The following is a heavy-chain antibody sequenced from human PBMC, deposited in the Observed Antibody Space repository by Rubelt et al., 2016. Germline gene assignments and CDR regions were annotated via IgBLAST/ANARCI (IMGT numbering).Heavy chain of an antibody. CDR3: ARGTDYYDSSGYSF. V-gene: IGHV4-39*07. J-gene: IGHJ4*02. D-gene: IGHD3-22*01. CDR2: IYYSGST. Sequence: QLQLQESGPGLVKPSETLSLTCTVSGGSISSSSYYWGWIRQPPGKGLEWIGSIYYSGSTYYNPSLKRRVTISVDTSKNQFSLKLSSVTAADTAVYYCARGTDYYDSSGYSFWGQGTLVTVSS. CDR1: GGSISSSSYY.